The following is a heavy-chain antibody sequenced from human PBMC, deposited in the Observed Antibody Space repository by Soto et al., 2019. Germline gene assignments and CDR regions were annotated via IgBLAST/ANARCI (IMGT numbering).Heavy chain of an antibody. CDR1: GYTFTSYY. CDR3: ARDAFRYYYYYMYV. J-gene: IGHJ6*03. CDR2: INPSGGST. D-gene: IGHD3-3*02. V-gene: IGHV1-46*03. Sequence: QVQLVQSGAEVKKPGASAKVSCKASGYTFTSYYMHWVRQAPGQGLEWMGIINPSGGSTSYAQKFQGSVTITRHTSTSTVYMELSSLRSEDTALYYCARDAFRYYYYYMYVCCEGTTVIVCS.